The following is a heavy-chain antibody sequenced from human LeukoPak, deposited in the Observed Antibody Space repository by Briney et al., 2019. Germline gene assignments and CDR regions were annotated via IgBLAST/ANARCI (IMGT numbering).Heavy chain of an antibody. D-gene: IGHD1-26*01. Sequence: GGSLRLSCVASGFTFRSYWMHWVRQAPGKGLVWVSRIDSDGSSTSYADSVKGRFTISRDNAKNTLYLQMNSLRAEDTAVYYCARQYSGSPGDWGQGTLVTVSS. CDR2: IDSDGSST. CDR1: GFTFRSYW. J-gene: IGHJ4*02. V-gene: IGHV3-74*01. CDR3: ARQYSGSPGD.